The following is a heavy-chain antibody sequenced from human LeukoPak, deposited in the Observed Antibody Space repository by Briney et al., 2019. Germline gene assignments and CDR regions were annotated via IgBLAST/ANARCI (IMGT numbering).Heavy chain of an antibody. CDR3: ARAKNAKANFDP. CDR2: ISAYNGNT. V-gene: IGHV1-18*01. J-gene: IGHJ5*02. Sequence: ASVKVSCKASGYAFTSYGISWVRQAPGQGLEWMGWISAYNGNTNYAQKLQGRVTMTTDTSTSTAYMELRSLRSDETAVYYCARAKNAKANFDPWGQGTLVTVSS. CDR1: GYAFTSYG. D-gene: IGHD1-1*01.